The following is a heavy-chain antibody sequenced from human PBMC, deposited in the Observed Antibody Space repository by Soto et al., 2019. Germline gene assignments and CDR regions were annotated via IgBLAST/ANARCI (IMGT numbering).Heavy chain of an antibody. CDR2: IKQDGSDK. D-gene: IGHD4-17*01. Sequence: LRLSCAASGFSFSTYWMSWVRQAPGKGLEWVANIKQDGSDKYYVGSVVGRFSISRDNAKNTLYLQMNSLRAEDTAVYYCASGGTTVTPDDYFDYWGQGTLVTVSS. V-gene: IGHV3-7*01. CDR3: ASGGTTVTPDDYFDY. J-gene: IGHJ4*02. CDR1: GFSFSTYW.